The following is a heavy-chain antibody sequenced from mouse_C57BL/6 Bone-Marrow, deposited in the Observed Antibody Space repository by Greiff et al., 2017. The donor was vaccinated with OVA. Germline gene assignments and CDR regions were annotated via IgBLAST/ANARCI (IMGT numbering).Heavy chain of an antibody. V-gene: IGHV5-4*01. CDR2: ISDGGSYT. Sequence: EVQGVESGGGLVKPGGSLKLSCAASGFTFSSYAMSWVRQTPEKRLEWVATISDGGSYTYYPDNVKGRFTISRDNAKNNLYLQMSHLKSEDTAMYYCAREGLRRRGYAMDYWGQGTSVTVSS. CDR1: GFTFSSYA. D-gene: IGHD2-4*01. CDR3: AREGLRRRGYAMDY. J-gene: IGHJ4*01.